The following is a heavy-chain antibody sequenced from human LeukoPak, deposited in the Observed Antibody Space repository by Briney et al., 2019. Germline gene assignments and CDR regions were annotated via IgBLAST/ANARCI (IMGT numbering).Heavy chain of an antibody. Sequence: GGSLRLSCAASGFTFSSYDMSWVRQAPGKGLEWVSAISGSGGSTYYADSVKGRFTISRDNSKNTLYLQMNSLISEDTAVYYCARSTLGTMTRLGDYWGQGTLVTVSS. CDR1: GFTFSSYD. CDR3: ARSTLGTMTRLGDY. J-gene: IGHJ4*02. CDR2: ISGSGGST. D-gene: IGHD1-1*01. V-gene: IGHV3-23*01.